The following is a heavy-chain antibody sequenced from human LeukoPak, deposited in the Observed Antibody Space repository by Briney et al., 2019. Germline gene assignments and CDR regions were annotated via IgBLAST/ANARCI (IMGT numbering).Heavy chain of an antibody. V-gene: IGHV3-23*01. D-gene: IGHD2-15*01. CDR1: EFTFSSYA. CDR3: ARPPASLYCSGGSCSFRGYYYGMDV. CDR2: ISGSGGST. J-gene: IGHJ6*02. Sequence: GGSLRLSCAASEFTFSSYAMQWVRQAPGKGLEWVSGISGSGGSTYYADSVKGRFTISRDNSKNTLYLQMNSLRAEDTARYYCARPPASLYCSGGSCSFRGYYYGMDVWGQGTTVTVSS.